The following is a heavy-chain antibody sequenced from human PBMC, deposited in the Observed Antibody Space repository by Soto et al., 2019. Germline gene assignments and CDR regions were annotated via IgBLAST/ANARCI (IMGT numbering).Heavy chain of an antibody. CDR3: ARVTDFWSGYCRDI. D-gene: IGHD3-3*01. J-gene: IGHJ6*01. Sequence: PSQTLSRTCTLSHNSIISYYWTWIRQHPGKGLEWIGYIYYSGSTNYNRSLKSRVTISVDTSKNQFSLKLSSVTAADTAVYYGARVTDFWSGYCRDIWRKGTTGAV. V-gene: IGHV4-59*01. CDR1: HNSIISYY. CDR2: IYYSGST.